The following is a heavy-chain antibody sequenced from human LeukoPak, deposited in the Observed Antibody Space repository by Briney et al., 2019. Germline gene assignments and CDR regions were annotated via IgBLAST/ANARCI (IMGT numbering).Heavy chain of an antibody. CDR3: ARALYYYYMDV. V-gene: IGHV3-48*01. CDR2: ISGSGSII. Sequence: GGSLRLSCAASGFIFSSYSMNWVRQAPGKGLEWVSYISGSGSIIYYADSVKGRFTISRDNAKNSLNLHINSLRAEDTAVYYCARALYYYYMDVWGKGTTVTVSS. CDR1: GFIFSSYS. J-gene: IGHJ6*03.